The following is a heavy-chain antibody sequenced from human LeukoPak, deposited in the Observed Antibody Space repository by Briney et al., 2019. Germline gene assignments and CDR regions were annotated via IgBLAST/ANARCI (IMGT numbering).Heavy chain of an antibody. J-gene: IGHJ6*02. CDR3: AKDRSGSGSRIYCYGMDV. Sequence: GGSLRLSCAASGFTFSSNGMHWVRQAPGKGLEWVAVISYDGSNKYYADSVKGRFTISRDNSKNTLYLQMNSLRTDDTAVYYCAKDRSGSGSRIYCYGMDVWGQGTTVTVSS. V-gene: IGHV3-30*18. CDR2: ISYDGSNK. CDR1: GFTFSSNG. D-gene: IGHD3-10*01.